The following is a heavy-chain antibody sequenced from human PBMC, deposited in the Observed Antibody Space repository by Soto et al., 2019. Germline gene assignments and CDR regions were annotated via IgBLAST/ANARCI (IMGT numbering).Heavy chain of an antibody. Sequence: EVQLLESGGGLEQPGGSLRLSCAASGFTFSNYGMSWVRQAPGKGLEWVSAISGSGSSTFYADSVKGRFTISRDNSKNTLYLEMNSLRAEDTAVYHCAKDLGYCSGDTCPEAYWGQGTLGTVSS. D-gene: IGHD2-15*01. V-gene: IGHV3-23*01. J-gene: IGHJ4*02. CDR1: GFTFSNYG. CDR3: AKDLGYCSGDTCPEAY. CDR2: ISGSGSST.